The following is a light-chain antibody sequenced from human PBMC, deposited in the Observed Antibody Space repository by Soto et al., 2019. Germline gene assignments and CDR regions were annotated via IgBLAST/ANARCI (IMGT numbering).Light chain of an antibody. V-gene: IGKV3-15*01. CDR1: QAVGSN. J-gene: IGKJ4*01. CDR3: QHFNKWPHMPA. Sequence: IVLTQSPATLSVSPGERATLSCRASQAVGSNLAWYQQRPGQAPRLLIYDASTRATGIPHRFSGGGSGTDFTLTISSLQSDYFAVYYCQHFNKWPHMPAFGGGTKLAIK. CDR2: DAS.